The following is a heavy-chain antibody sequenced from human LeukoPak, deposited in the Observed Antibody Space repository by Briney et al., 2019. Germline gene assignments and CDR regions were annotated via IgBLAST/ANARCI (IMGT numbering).Heavy chain of an antibody. J-gene: IGHJ4*02. CDR1: SGSISSGGYS. V-gene: IGHV4-30-2*02. D-gene: IGHD1-26*01. CDR3: ARTNGGNYYAIDY. CDR2: IYHSGST. Sequence: SETLSLTCAVSSGSISSGGYSWSWIRQPPGKGLEWIGYIYHSGSTYYNPSLKSRVTISVDRSKNQFSLKLSSVTAADTALYYCARTNGGNYYAIDYWGQGTLVTVSS.